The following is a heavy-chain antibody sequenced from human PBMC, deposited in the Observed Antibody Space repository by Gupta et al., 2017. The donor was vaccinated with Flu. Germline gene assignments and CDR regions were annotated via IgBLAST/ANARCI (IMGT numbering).Heavy chain of an antibody. D-gene: IGHD3-16*01. J-gene: IGHJ4*02. CDR2: ISSSRGDT. CDR3: AKSDWGYANVHDYFDF. V-gene: IGHV3-23*01. Sequence: EVQLLESGGGLVQPGGSLRLSCAASRFSFSPFGMHWVRQAPGKGLGWVSGISSSRGDTYYADSVKGRFTISRDNSKNTLYLQMNTLRAEDTAVYYCAKSDWGYANVHDYFDFWGQGTLVTVSS. CDR1: RFSFSPFG.